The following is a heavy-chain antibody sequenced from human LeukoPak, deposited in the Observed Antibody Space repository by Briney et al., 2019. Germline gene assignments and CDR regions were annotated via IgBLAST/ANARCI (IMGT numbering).Heavy chain of an antibody. CDR1: GYTFTSYY. CDR3: ARSTAVTTRFXP. J-gene: IGHJ5*02. Sequence: ASVKVSCKASGYTFTSYYMHWVRQAPGQGLEWVGKINPRGDSTRYSQKFQGRVTMTRDTSTSTVYMELSSLRSEDTAVYFCARSTAVTTRFXPWGQGTLVTVSS. CDR2: INPRGDST. D-gene: IGHD4-17*01. V-gene: IGHV1-46*01.